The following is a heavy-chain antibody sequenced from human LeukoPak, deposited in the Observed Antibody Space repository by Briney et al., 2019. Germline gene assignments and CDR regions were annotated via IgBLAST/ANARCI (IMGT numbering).Heavy chain of an antibody. CDR2: IIPIFGTA. D-gene: IGHD3-9*01. V-gene: IGHV1-69*13. J-gene: IGHJ4*02. CDR3: ASRIQPPRSHLRYFDWFPPRYYFDY. Sequence: ASVEVSCKASGGTFSSYAISWVRQAPGQGLEWMGGIIPIFGTANYAQKFQGRVTITADESTSTAYMELSSLRSEDTAVYYCASRIQPPRSHLRYFDWFPPRYYFDYWGQGTLVTVSS. CDR1: GGTFSSYA.